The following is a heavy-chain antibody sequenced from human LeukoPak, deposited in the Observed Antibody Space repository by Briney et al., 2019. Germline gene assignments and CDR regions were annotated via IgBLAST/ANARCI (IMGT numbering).Heavy chain of an antibody. Sequence: SETLSLTCTVSGGSISSYYWSWIRQPAGKGLEWIGRIYTSGSTNYNPSLKSRVTMSVDTSKNQFSLKLSSVTAADTAVYYCARELGELYYDILTGYFFDYWGQGTLVTVSS. V-gene: IGHV4-4*07. CDR3: ARELGELYYDILTGYFFDY. D-gene: IGHD3-9*01. CDR1: GGSISSYY. CDR2: IYTSGST. J-gene: IGHJ4*02.